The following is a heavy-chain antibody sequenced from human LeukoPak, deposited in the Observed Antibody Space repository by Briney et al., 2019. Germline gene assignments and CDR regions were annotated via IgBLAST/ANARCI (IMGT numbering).Heavy chain of an antibody. CDR1: AFSFSNYA. D-gene: IGHD3-10*01. V-gene: IGHV3-23*01. CDR3: AKLNSYSAGNY. J-gene: IGHJ4*02. Sequence: GGSLRLSCAASAFSFSNYAMSWVRQAPGKGLECVSTIGSTGGTTYYAGSVKGRFTISRDNPKNTLYLQMNSLRAEDTAVYYCAKLNSYSAGNYWGQGSLVTVSS. CDR2: IGSTGGTT.